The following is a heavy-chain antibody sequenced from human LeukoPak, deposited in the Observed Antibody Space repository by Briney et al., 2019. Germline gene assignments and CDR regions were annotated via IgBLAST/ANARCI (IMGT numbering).Heavy chain of an antibody. Sequence: SETLSLTCTVSGGSISSYYWSWIRQPPGKGLEWIGYIYYSGSTNYNPSLKSRVTISVDTSKNQFSLKLSSVTAADTAVYYCARAGLRPQWLGENDYWGQGTLVTVSS. CDR2: IYYSGST. D-gene: IGHD6-19*01. CDR1: GGSISSYY. V-gene: IGHV4-59*01. J-gene: IGHJ4*02. CDR3: ARAGLRPQWLGENDY.